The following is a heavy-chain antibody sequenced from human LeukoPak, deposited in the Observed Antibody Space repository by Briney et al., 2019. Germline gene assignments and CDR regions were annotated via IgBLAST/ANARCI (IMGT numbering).Heavy chain of an antibody. Sequence: SQTLSLTCTVSGGSLSSGDYYWSWIRQPPGSGLEWIRYIYYSGSTYYNPSLKSRVTISVDTSKNQFSLKLSSVTAADTAVYYCARGALYYYDSSGYPTQGHFDYWGQGTLVTVSS. CDR3: ARGALYYYDSSGYPTQGHFDY. J-gene: IGHJ4*02. CDR2: IYYSGST. CDR1: GGSLSSGDYY. V-gene: IGHV4-30-4*08. D-gene: IGHD3-22*01.